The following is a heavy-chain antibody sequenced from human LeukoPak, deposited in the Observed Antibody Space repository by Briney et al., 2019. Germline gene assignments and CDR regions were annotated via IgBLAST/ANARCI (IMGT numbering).Heavy chain of an antibody. CDR3: ARAGLGYDFWSGYYNWFDP. CDR2: INHSGST. CDR1: GGSISSGGYY. V-gene: IGHV4-30-2*01. D-gene: IGHD3-3*01. J-gene: IGHJ5*02. Sequence: TSQTLSLTCTVSGGSISSGGYYWSWIRQPPGKGLEWIGEINHSGSTNYNPSFKSRVTISVDTSKNQFSLKLSSVTAADTAVYYCARAGLGYDFWSGYYNWFDPWGQGTLVTVSS.